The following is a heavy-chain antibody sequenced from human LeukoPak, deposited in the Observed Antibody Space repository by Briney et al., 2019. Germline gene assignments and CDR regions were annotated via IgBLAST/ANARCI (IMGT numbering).Heavy chain of an antibody. J-gene: IGHJ4*01. CDR2: LSGSGITT. CDR3: AKGIYSSGWSYFDY. D-gene: IGHD6-19*01. Sequence: GGPLRLSCAASGFTFSNSAMSWVRQAPGKGLEWVSTLSGSGITTYYADSVKGWSTISRDNSKNTLYLQMNSLRAEDTAVYYCAKGIYSSGWSYFDYWGHGTLVTVSS. CDR1: GFTFSNSA. V-gene: IGHV3-23*01.